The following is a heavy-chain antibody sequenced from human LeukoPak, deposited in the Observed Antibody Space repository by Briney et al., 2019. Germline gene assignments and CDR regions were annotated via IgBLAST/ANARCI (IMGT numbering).Heavy chain of an antibody. Sequence: GGSLRLSCAASGFTFSSYEMNWVRQAPGKGLDWVSYISSSGSTIYYADSVKGRFTISRDNSKNTLYLQMNSLRAEDTAVYYCARDKWGWPHRSYYMDVWGKGTTVTISS. CDR1: GFTFSSYE. CDR2: ISSSGSTI. D-gene: IGHD5-24*01. J-gene: IGHJ6*03. CDR3: ARDKWGWPHRSYYMDV. V-gene: IGHV3-48*03.